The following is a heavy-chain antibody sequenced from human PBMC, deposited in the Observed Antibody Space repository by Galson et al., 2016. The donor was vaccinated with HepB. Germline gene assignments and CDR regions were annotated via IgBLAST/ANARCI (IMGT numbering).Heavy chain of an antibody. D-gene: IGHD5-12*01. J-gene: IGHJ4*02. Sequence: SLRLSCAASGFDFGTYGIHWVRQAPGKGLEWLSVIWFDGSNKFYADSVQGRFTISRDNSENKAYLHMNGLRVEDTAVYYCARGYVATIGDYWGQGTLVTVSS. CDR1: GFDFGTYG. CDR3: ARGYVATIGDY. CDR2: IWFDGSNK. V-gene: IGHV3-33*01.